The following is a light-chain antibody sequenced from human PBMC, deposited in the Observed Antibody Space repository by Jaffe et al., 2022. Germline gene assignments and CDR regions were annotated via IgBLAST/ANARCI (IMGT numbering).Light chain of an antibody. Sequence: QSALTQPASVSGSPGQSITISCTGTSSDVGSYNLVSWYQHHPGKAPKLMIYEGSKRPSGVSKRFSGSKSGNTASLTISGLQAEDEAEYFCCSYVPVNSFIFGGGTKVTVL. CDR2: EGS. J-gene: IGLJ2*01. V-gene: IGLV2-23*03. CDR1: SSDVGSYNL. CDR3: CSYVPVNSFI.